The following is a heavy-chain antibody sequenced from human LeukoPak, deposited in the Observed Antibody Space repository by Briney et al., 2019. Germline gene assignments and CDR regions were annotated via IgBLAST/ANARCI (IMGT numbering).Heavy chain of an antibody. V-gene: IGHV3-74*01. J-gene: IGHJ4*01. CDR1: GFTFSYHW. Sequence: GGSLRLSCTASGFTFSYHWMHWVRQVPGKGLVWISRIDGGGSSTSCADSVKGRFSISRDNSKSTLYLQMSSLRAEDTAVYYCARGPGSSGGAYVGDYWGHGTLVTVSS. D-gene: IGHD3-22*01. CDR3: ARGPGSSGGAYVGDY. CDR2: IDGGGSST.